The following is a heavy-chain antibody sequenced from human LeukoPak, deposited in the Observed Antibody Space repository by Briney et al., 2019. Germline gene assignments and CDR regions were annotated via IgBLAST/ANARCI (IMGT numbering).Heavy chain of an antibody. V-gene: IGHV4-59*01. CDR2: IHYTGSS. D-gene: IGHD1-26*01. CDR3: ARGLLGATRAFDI. J-gene: IGHJ3*02. Sequence: SETLSLTCTVSGGSISSYYWSWIRQPAGKGLEWIAYIHYTGSSNYNPSLKSRVTISVDTSKNQFSLRLTSVTAADTAIYYCARGLLGATRAFDIWGQGTMVTVSP. CDR1: GGSISSYY.